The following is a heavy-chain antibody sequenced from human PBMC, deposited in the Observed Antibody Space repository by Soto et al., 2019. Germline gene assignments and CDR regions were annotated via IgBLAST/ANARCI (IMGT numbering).Heavy chain of an antibody. J-gene: IGHJ4*02. Sequence: GGSLRLSCVASGLTFGSRAMSWVRQSPGEGLEWVSTITDTGGDAKYADSVRGRFAISRDNFKNMLYLQMNSLRAEDTAVYYCAKHDFWTLYNTGLDSWGQGTLVTVSS. CDR2: ITDTGGDA. CDR1: GLTFGSRA. D-gene: IGHD3-3*01. V-gene: IGHV3-23*01. CDR3: AKHDFWTLYNTGLDS.